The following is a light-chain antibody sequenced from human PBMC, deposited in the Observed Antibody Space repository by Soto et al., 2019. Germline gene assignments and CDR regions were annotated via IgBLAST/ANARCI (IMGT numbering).Light chain of an antibody. V-gene: IGLV2-14*01. CDR3: SSYTSSSTLGGV. Sequence: QSALTQPASVSGSPGQSITISCTGTSSDVGGYNYVSWYQQHPGKAPKLMIYEVSNRPSGVSNRFSGSKSGNTASLTISGLQAEDEADSYCSSYTSSSTLGGVFGGGTKLTVL. CDR2: EVS. CDR1: SSDVGGYNY. J-gene: IGLJ3*02.